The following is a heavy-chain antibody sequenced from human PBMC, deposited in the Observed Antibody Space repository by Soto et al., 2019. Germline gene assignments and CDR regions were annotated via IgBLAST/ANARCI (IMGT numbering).Heavy chain of an antibody. CDR1: GGYIGSGDCY. CDR3: ARDPRSFPSYDGYDAFDI. J-gene: IGHJ3*02. Sequence: PSETLSVTCTVSGGYIGSGDCYWSWFRQPPGMGLEWIGYIYYSGITYYTPSLKSRVTISVDTSKNQFSLKLSSVTAANTAVYYCARDPRSFPSYDGYDAFDIWGQGTMDTVSS. V-gene: IGHV4-30-4*01. CDR2: IYYSGIT. D-gene: IGHD3-22*01.